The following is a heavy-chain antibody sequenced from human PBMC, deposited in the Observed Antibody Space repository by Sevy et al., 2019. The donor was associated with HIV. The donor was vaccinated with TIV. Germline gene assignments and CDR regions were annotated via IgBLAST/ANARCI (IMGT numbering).Heavy chain of an antibody. J-gene: IGHJ6*03. Sequence: GGSLRLSCAASGFTFSDHYVDWVRQAPGKGLEWVGRIRNRPNSYTTEYAASVKGRFTISRDDSRNSVYLQMNSLKTQDSAVYYCVRGPNCGVGGCQQISPYCVDVWGKGATVTVSS. CDR1: GFTFSDHY. CDR3: VRGPNCGVGGCQQISPYCVDV. D-gene: IGHD2-15*01. V-gene: IGHV3-72*01. CDR2: IRNRPNSYTT.